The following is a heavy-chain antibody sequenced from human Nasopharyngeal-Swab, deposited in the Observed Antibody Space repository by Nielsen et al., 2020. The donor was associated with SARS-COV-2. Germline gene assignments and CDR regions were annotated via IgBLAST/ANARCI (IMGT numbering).Heavy chain of an antibody. CDR3: ARLPGMPPYWYFDL. J-gene: IGHJ2*01. CDR1: GGTFSSYA. D-gene: IGHD3-10*01. Sequence: SVKVSCKASGGTFSSYAISWVRQAPGQGLEWMGGIIPIFGTANYAQKFQGRVTITADKSTSTAYMELSSLRSEDTAVYYCARLPGMPPYWYFDLWGRGTLVTVSS. CDR2: IIPIFGTA. V-gene: IGHV1-69*06.